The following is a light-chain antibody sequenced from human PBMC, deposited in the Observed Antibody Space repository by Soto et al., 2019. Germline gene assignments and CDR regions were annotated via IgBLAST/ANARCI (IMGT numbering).Light chain of an antibody. CDR3: SSYTGSRAYV. CDR2: EVS. Sequence: QSVLTQPASVAGSPGQSITISCTGTSSDVGGYNYVSWYQQQSGKAPKLMIHEVSNRPSGVSNRFSGSNSVNTASLTISGLQAEHEADYYCSSYTGSRAYVFGIGGQGT. J-gene: IGLJ1*01. CDR1: SSDVGGYNY. V-gene: IGLV2-14*01.